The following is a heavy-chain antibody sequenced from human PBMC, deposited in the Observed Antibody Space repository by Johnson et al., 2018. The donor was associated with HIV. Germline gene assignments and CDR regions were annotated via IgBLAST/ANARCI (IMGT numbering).Heavy chain of an antibody. J-gene: IGHJ3*02. CDR3: ARDRGSYGTSDAFDI. V-gene: IGHV3-20*04. Sequence: EVQLVESGGDMVRPGGSLRLSCVASGFTFDDYDMGWVRQGPGKGLEWVSGVNWNGGSTGYADSVKGRFTIFRDYTKNSVYIQMNSLRAEDTALYYCARDRGSYGTSDAFDIWGQGTMVTVSS. D-gene: IGHD5-18*01. CDR2: VNWNGGST. CDR1: GFTFDDYD.